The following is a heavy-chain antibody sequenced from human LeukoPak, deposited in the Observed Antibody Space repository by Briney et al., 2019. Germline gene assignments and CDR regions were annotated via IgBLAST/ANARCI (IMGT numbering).Heavy chain of an antibody. J-gene: IGHJ5*02. D-gene: IGHD3-3*01. CDR1: GFTFSDYY. V-gene: IGHV3-11*01. CDR3: ARDYDFWRGYFGNWFDP. Sequence: GGSLTLSCAASGFTFSDYYMSWFRQAPGKGLERVSYISSRGSNIYYADSVKGRFTISRDNAKNSLYLQMNSLRAEDTAVYYCARDYDFWRGYFGNWFDPWGQGTLVTVSS. CDR2: ISSRGSNI.